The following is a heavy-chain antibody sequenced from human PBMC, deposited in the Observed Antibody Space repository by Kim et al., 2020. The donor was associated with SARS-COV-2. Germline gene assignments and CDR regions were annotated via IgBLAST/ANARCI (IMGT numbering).Heavy chain of an antibody. D-gene: IGHD3-16*01. J-gene: IGHJ4*02. Sequence: SETLSLTCTVSGGSISSYYWSCIRQPPGKGLEWIGYIYYSGSTNYNPSLKSRVTISVDTSKNQFSLKLSSVTAADTAVYYCARLVVGDYYFDYWGQGTLV. CDR1: GGSISSYY. V-gene: IGHV4-59*01. CDR3: ARLVVGDYYFDY. CDR2: IYYSGST.